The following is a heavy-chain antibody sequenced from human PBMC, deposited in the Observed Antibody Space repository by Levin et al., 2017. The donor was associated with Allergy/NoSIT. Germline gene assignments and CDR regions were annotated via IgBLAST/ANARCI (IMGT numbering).Heavy chain of an antibody. J-gene: IGHJ5*02. CDR2: IYHSGST. V-gene: IGHV4-4*02. D-gene: IGHD2-15*01. CDR1: GGSISSSNW. Sequence: SETLSLTCAVSGGSISSSNWWSWVRQPPGKGLEWIGEIYHSGSTNYNPSLKSRVTISVDKSKNQFSLKLSSVTAADTAVYYCARGWAYGSGGSGYNWFDPWGQGTLVTVSS. CDR3: ARGWAYGSGGSGYNWFDP.